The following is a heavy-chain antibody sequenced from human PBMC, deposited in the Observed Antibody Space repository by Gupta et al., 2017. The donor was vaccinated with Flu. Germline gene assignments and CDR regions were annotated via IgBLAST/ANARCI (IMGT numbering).Heavy chain of an antibody. V-gene: IGHV1-2*06. CDR2: ITPNSGDT. CDR1: SFPGYS. J-gene: IGHJ4*02. D-gene: IGHD2-2*02. CDR3: ARVQGCDTPTCYTGGADY. Sequence: SFPGYSIHWVRQAPGQGLEWMGRITPNSGDTNFAQKFQGRVSMTRDLSISTVYMELNRLRSDDTAVYYCARVQGCDTPTCYTGGADYWGQGT.